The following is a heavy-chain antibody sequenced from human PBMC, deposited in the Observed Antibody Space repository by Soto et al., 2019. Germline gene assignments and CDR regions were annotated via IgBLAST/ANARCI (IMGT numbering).Heavy chain of an antibody. CDR1: GFSFSTYY. CDR2: ISSSGSTM. J-gene: IGHJ1*01. CDR3: ARDSTWNLKYFHH. Sequence: QVQLVESGGGLVKPGGSLRLSCEASGFSFSTYYITWIRQAPGKGLEWVSYISSSGSTMYYADSVTGRFTISRDNTKNSLYLQMNSLSVEDTAVYYCARDSTWNLKYFHHWGQGTLVTVSS. D-gene: IGHD1-1*01. V-gene: IGHV3-11*01.